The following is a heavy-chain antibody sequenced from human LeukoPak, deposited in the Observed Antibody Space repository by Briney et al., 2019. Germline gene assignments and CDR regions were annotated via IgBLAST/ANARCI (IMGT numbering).Heavy chain of an antibody. V-gene: IGHV3-48*01. CDR3: ARLPQGPSFDP. CDR2: ISSSSSTI. Sequence: AGGSLRLSCVASGITFSNYAVNWVRQAPGKGLEWVSYISSSSSTIYYADSVKGRFTISRDNAKNSLYLQMNSLRAEDTAVYYCARLPQGPSFDPWGQGTLVTVSS. CDR1: GITFSNYA. J-gene: IGHJ5*02.